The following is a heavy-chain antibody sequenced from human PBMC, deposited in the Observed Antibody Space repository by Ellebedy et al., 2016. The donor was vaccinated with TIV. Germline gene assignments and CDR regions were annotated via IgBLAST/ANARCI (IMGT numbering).Heavy chain of an antibody. D-gene: IGHD2-21*02. CDR1: GGSISRHY. V-gene: IGHV4-59*08. CDR3: ARPFTLCSGDCYPDWYFDL. CDR2: FYHTGDT. J-gene: IGHJ2*01. Sequence: MPSETLSLTCTVSGGSISRHYWTWIRQPPGKGLEWIGYFYHTGDTNYNPSLKSRVTMSVDTSKNQFSLNLRSVTAADTAVYYCARPFTLCSGDCYPDWYFDLWGQGTAVTVSS.